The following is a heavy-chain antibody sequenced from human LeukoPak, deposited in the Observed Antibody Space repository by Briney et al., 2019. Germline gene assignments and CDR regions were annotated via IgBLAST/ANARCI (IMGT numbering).Heavy chain of an antibody. CDR2: IIPILGIA. CDR1: GGTFSSYA. V-gene: IGHV1-69*04. Sequence: SVKVSCKASGGTFSSYAISWVRQAPGQGLEWMGRIIPILGIANYAQKFQGRVTITADKSTSTAYMELSSLRSEDTAVYYCARLPNTAMVDPWGQGTLVIVSS. J-gene: IGHJ5*02. D-gene: IGHD5-18*01. CDR3: ARLPNTAMVDP.